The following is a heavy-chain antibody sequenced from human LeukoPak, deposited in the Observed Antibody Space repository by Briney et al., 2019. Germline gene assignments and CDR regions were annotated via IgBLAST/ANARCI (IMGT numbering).Heavy chain of an antibody. CDR1: GGSISSYY. CDR3: ARGYLHGAFDI. J-gene: IGHJ3*02. Sequence: SETLSLTCTVSGGSISSYYWSWIRQPPGKGLEWIGYIYYSGSTNYNPSLKSRVTISVDTSKNQFSLKLSSVTAADTAAYYCARGYLHGAFDIWGQGTMVTVSS. D-gene: IGHD2-2*02. CDR2: IYYSGST. V-gene: IGHV4-59*01.